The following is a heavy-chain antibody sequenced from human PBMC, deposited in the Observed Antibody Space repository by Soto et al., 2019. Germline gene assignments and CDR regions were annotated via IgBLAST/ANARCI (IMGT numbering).Heavy chain of an antibody. V-gene: IGHV4-39*01. CDR2: IYYSGRT. D-gene: IGHD4-17*01. J-gene: IGHJ6*04. Sequence: QLQLQESGPGLVKPSETLSLTCTVSGGSISSSTYYWGWIRQPPGKALEWIGRIYYSGRTYYNPSRKTRVTISVGTSKNHFSLKMSSVTGADTAVYYCALDYCDLPRVSYYYAMHVWGNGTTVTVSS. CDR3: ALDYCDLPRVSYYYAMHV. CDR1: GGSISSSTYY.